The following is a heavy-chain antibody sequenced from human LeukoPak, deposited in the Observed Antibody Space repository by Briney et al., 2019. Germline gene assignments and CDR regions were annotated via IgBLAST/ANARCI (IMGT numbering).Heavy chain of an antibody. CDR1: GDSISSSNYY. CDR2: VYYRGVT. CDR3: ARGLGSAGLGMDS. J-gene: IGHJ4*02. Sequence: PSETLSLTCTVSGDSISSSNYYWGWIRQPPGKGLEWIGSVYYRGVTFYNPSLKSRVTISVDTSKNQFSLKVTSVAAADTAVFYCARGLGSAGLGMDSWGQGTLVTVSS. D-gene: IGHD6-13*01. V-gene: IGHV4-39*07.